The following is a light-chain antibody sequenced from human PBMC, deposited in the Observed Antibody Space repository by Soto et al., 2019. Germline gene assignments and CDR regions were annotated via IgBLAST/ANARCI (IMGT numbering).Light chain of an antibody. Sequence: EIVMTQSPATLSVSPGERATLSCRASQSVGSNLAWYQQKPGQAPRLLIYGASTRATGIPARFSGSGSGTEFTLTISSLQSEDFAVYYCQQYNSWPPVTFGPGTKVDIK. V-gene: IGKV3-15*01. CDR2: GAS. CDR3: QQYNSWPPVT. CDR1: QSVGSN. J-gene: IGKJ3*01.